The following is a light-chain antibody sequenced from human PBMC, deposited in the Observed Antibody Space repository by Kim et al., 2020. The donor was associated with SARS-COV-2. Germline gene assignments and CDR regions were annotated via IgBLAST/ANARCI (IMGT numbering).Light chain of an antibody. Sequence: DIQMTQSPSTLSASVGDRVTITCRASQSISSWLAWYQQKPGKAPKLLIYKASNLESGVPSRFSGSGSGTEFTLTISSLQPDDFATYYCQQHNTYSTFGQGTKLEI. J-gene: IGKJ2*01. V-gene: IGKV1-5*03. CDR2: KAS. CDR3: QQHNTYST. CDR1: QSISSW.